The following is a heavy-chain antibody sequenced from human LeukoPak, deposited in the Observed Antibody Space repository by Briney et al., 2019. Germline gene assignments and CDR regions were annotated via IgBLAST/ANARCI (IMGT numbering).Heavy chain of an antibody. CDR3: ARTGRYDILTGYSYYYMDV. Sequence: GASVKVSCKASGYTFTGYHMHWVRQAPGQGLEWMGWINPDSGGTNYAQKFQGRVTMTRDTSISTAYMELSRLRSDDTAVYYCARTGRYDILTGYSYYYMDVWGKGTTVTVSS. J-gene: IGHJ6*03. V-gene: IGHV1-2*02. D-gene: IGHD3-9*01. CDR1: GYTFTGYH. CDR2: INPDSGGT.